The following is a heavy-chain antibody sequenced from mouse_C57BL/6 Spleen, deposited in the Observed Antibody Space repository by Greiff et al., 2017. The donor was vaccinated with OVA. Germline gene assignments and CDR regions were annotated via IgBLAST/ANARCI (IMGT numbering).Heavy chain of an antibody. Sequence: QVQLQQSGAELVRPGASVKLSCKASGYTFTDYYINWVKQRPGQGLEWIARIYPGSGNTYYNEKFKGKATLTAEKSSSTAYMQLSSLTSEDAAVYFCASGDGHYAMDYWGQGTSVTVSS. J-gene: IGHJ4*01. V-gene: IGHV1-76*01. CDR3: ASGDGHYAMDY. CDR2: IYPGSGNT. CDR1: GYTFTDYY. D-gene: IGHD2-3*01.